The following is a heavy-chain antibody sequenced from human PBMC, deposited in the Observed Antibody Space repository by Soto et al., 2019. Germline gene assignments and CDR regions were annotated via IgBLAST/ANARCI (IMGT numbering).Heavy chain of an antibody. CDR1: GFTFSSYA. J-gene: IGHJ4*02. Sequence: QVQLVESGGGVVQPGRSLRLSCAASGFTFSSYAMHWVRQAPGKGLEWVAVISYDGSNKYYADSVKGRFTISRDSSKNTLYLQMNSLRAEDTAVYYCAREPGYSSGYFDYWGKGTLVTVSS. CDR3: AREPGYSSGYFDY. D-gene: IGHD6-19*01. CDR2: ISYDGSNK. V-gene: IGHV3-30-3*01.